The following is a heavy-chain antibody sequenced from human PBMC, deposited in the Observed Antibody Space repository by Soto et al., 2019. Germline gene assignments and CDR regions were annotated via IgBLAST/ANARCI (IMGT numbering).Heavy chain of an antibody. D-gene: IGHD2-2*01. CDR2: IIPIFGTA. CDR1: GGTFSSYA. J-gene: IGHJ6*02. Sequence: QVQLGQSGAEVKKPGSSVKVSCKASGGTFSSYAISWVRQAPGQGLEWMGGIIPIFGTANYAQKFQGRVTITADESTSTAYMELSSLKSEDTTVYYCASAGGIRCHCSSTSCYDYYHYYGMDVWCQGPTVTVSS. V-gene: IGHV1-69*01. CDR3: ASAGGIRCHCSSTSCYDYYHYYGMDV.